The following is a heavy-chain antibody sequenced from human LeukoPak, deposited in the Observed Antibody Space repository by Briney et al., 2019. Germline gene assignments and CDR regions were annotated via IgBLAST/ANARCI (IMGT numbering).Heavy chain of an antibody. CDR3: AKGDSYGDYGGGSDY. Sequence: SETLSLTCTVSGDSITSYYWSWIRQPPGKGLEWIGHVYDSGTANYNPSLKSRVAISVDSSKNQFSLKLTSVSAADTAVYYCAKGDSYGDYGGGSDYWGQGTLVTVSS. V-gene: IGHV4-59*08. CDR2: VYDSGTA. D-gene: IGHD4-17*01. J-gene: IGHJ4*02. CDR1: GDSITSYY.